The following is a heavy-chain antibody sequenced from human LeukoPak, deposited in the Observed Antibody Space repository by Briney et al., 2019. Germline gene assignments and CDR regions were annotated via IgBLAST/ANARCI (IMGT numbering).Heavy chain of an antibody. J-gene: IGHJ4*02. V-gene: IGHV1-46*01. CDR3: ARAQGSGSSFSARVFDY. CDR2: KNPTTGGT. CDR1: GFTFTSHD. Sequence: ASVKVSCKASGFTFTSHDYNWVRQAPGQGLEWMGIKNPTTGGTSYAQRFQGRVTLTMDTSTRTVYMELNSLTSEDTAVYYCARAQGSGSSFSARVFDYWGQGTLVTVSS. D-gene: IGHD6-13*01.